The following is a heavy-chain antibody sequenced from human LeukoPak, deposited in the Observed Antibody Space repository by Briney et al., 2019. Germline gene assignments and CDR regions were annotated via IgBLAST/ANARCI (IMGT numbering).Heavy chain of an antibody. V-gene: IGHV3-23*01. J-gene: IGHJ4*02. CDR1: GFTFSSYA. CDR3: AKRGLVAAAGRFLGY. D-gene: IGHD6-13*01. CDR2: ISDDGGGT. Sequence: GGSLRLSCAASGFTFSSYAMSWVRQAPGTGLEWVSSISDDGGGTYYADSVKGRFTISRDNSKNTLYLQMNSLRADDTAVYYCAKRGLVAAAGRFLGYWGQGALVTVSS.